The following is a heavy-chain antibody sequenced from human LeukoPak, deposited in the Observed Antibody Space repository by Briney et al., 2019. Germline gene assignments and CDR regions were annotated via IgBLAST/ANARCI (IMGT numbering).Heavy chain of an antibody. V-gene: IGHV3-30*04. Sequence: SGGSLRLSCAASGFIFSSYAMHWVRQAPGKGLEWVAVKAFDGSDEYYADSVKGRFTISRDNSKNTLYLQMNSLRGEDTAVYYCAKSLRTRIYCFDYWGQGTLVTVSS. CDR2: KAFDGSDE. J-gene: IGHJ4*02. D-gene: IGHD1-7*01. CDR1: GFIFSSYA. CDR3: AKSLRTRIYCFDY.